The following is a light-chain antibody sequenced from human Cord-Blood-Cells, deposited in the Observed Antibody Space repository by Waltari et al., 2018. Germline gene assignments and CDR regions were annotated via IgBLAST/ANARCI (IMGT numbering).Light chain of an antibody. CDR2: EVS. J-gene: IGLJ1*01. Sequence: QYALTQPPSPSGSPGQSVTISCTRTSSDVGGYNFVPWYQQPPGKAPKLMIYEVSKRPSGVPDRFSGSKSGNTASLTVSGLQAEDEADYYCSSYAGSNNFVFGTGTKVTVL. CDR3: SSYAGSNNFV. V-gene: IGLV2-8*01. CDR1: SSDVGGYNF.